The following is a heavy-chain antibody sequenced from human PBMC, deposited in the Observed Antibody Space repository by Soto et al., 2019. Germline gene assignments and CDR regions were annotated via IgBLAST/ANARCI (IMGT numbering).Heavy chain of an antibody. V-gene: IGHV1-24*01. D-gene: IGHD7-27*01. Sequence: ASVKVSCKVSGYTLTELSMHWVRQAPGKGLEWMGGFDPEDGETIYAQKFQGRVTMTEDTSTDTAYMKLSSLRSEDTAVYYCATLTGDRSHYYFCYYMDVWGKGTTVTVSS. CDR3: ATLTGDRSHYYFCYYMDV. CDR1: GYTLTELS. J-gene: IGHJ6*03. CDR2: FDPEDGET.